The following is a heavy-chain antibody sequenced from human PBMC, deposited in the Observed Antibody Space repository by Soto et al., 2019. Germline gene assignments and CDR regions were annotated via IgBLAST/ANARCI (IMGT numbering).Heavy chain of an antibody. D-gene: IGHD6-19*01. CDR2: INPIFGTA. V-gene: IGHV1-69*12. Sequence: QVQLVQSGAEVKKPGSSVKVSCKASGGTFSSYAISWVRQAPGQGLEWMGGINPIFGTANYALKFQGRFTITADESTSTAYRELGSLRSEDTAVYYCAGDGGSGWYYYYNGMDVWGQGTTVTVSS. J-gene: IGHJ6*02. CDR3: AGDGGSGWYYYYNGMDV. CDR1: GGTFSSYA.